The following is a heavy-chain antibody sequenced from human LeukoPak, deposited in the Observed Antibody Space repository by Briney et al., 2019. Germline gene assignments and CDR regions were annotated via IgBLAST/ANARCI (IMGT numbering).Heavy chain of an antibody. CDR1: GGSLSGSF. D-gene: IGHD2-15*01. CDR3: ARASIGHCSGSSCLYYFDY. Sequence: SETLSLTCTVSGGSLSGSFWSWIRQPPGKGLEWIGYVYYSGSTSYNPSLKSRVTISVDTSRNQFSLKMNSVTAADTAVYYCARASIGHCSGSSCLYYFDYWGQGTLVTVSS. J-gene: IGHJ4*02. CDR2: VYYSGST. V-gene: IGHV4-59*08.